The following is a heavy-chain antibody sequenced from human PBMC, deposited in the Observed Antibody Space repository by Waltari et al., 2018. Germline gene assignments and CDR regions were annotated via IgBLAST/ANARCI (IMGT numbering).Heavy chain of an antibody. CDR1: GFSLNTSGEG. J-gene: IGHJ4*02. CDR2: IYWNGDR. Sequence: QITLKESGPTLVKPTQTLTLACIFSGFSLNTSGEGVAWIRQPPGKALEWLALIYWNGDRRFSPSLKSRLTITKDTSKNQVVLTMTNVDPMDTATYYCAHNSPVYIGARVYFFDYWGQGTLVTVSS. V-gene: IGHV2-5*01. CDR3: AHNSPVYIGARVYFFDY. D-gene: IGHD5-18*01.